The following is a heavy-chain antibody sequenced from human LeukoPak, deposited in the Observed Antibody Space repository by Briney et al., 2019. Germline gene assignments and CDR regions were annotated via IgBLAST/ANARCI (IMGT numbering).Heavy chain of an antibody. J-gene: IGHJ4*02. Sequence: RSQTLSLTCGISGDSVSSNSAAWNWLRQSPSRGLEWLGRTYYRSKWYNDYEASVKGRISINPDTSKNQFSLQLNSVTPEDTAVYYCAREGGYGRLGEYWGQGTLVTVSS. CDR1: GDSVSSNSAA. CDR3: AREGGYGRLGEY. CDR2: TYYRSKWYN. D-gene: IGHD5-12*01. V-gene: IGHV6-1*01.